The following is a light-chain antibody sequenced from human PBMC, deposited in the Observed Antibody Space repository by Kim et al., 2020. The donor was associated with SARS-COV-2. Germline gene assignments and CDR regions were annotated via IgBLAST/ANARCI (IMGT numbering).Light chain of an antibody. Sequence: QSVVTQPHSASGTPGQRITFSCSGSTSNIGTHTVNWYQHVPGAAPKLLIYSNNQRPSGVPARFSASKSGTSASLAISGLQSEDEADYYCAVWDDSLHSWVFGGGTQLTVL. J-gene: IGLJ3*02. CDR2: SNN. CDR1: TSNIGTHT. V-gene: IGLV1-44*01. CDR3: AVWDDSLHSWV.